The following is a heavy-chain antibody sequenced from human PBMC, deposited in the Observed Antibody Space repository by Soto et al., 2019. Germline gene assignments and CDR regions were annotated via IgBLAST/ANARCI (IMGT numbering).Heavy chain of an antibody. CDR2: IDPSDSYT. J-gene: IGHJ5*02. V-gene: IGHV5-10-1*01. CDR3: ARDPRIAATNWFDP. D-gene: IGHD6-13*01. CDR1: GWSFTSYW. Sequence: PRESLQISDKGSGWSFTSYWISWVREMPGKGLEWMGRIDPSDSYTNYSPSFQGHVTISADKSISTAYLQWSSLKSSDTAMYYCARDPRIAATNWFDPWGQGTLVTVSS.